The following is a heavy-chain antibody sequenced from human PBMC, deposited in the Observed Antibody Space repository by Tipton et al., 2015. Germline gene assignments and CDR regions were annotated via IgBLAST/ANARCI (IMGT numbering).Heavy chain of an antibody. V-gene: IGHV4-38-2*01. Sequence: TLSLTCDVSGYSINNDYYWGWIRQAPGKGLEWIGFVYPGGGTYYNPSLRSRVIISVDTSKNQISLTVTSVTAADTAVYYCARSRYTVTPDSWGQGTLVTVSS. CDR2: VYPGGGT. D-gene: IGHD4-17*01. CDR3: ARSRYTVTPDS. CDR1: GYSINNDYY. J-gene: IGHJ4*02.